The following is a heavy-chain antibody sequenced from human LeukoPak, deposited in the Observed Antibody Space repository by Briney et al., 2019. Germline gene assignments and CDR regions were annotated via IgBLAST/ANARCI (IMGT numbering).Heavy chain of an antibody. J-gene: IGHJ3*02. CDR1: GGSITSSNW. V-gene: IGHV4-4*02. CDR3: ARADTSGTDSSDAFDM. D-gene: IGHD3-10*01. Sequence: SEALSLTCAVSGGSITSSNWWNWVRQPPGKGQEWIGEIYHDETTNYNPSLKSRVTISVDKSKNHFSLKLSAVTAADTAVYYCARADTSGTDSSDAFDMWGQGTVVTVSS. CDR2: IYHDETT.